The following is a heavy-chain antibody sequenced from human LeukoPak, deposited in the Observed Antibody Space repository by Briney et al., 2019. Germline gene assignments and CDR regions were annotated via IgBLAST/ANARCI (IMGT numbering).Heavy chain of an antibody. D-gene: IGHD4-17*01. CDR3: AKDRGWQYADYETVAVEH. Sequence: AGGSLRLSCAASGFTFSSYAMSWVRQAPGKGLEWVSAISGSGGSTYYADSVKGRFTISRDNSKNTLYLQMNSLRAEDTAVYYCAKDRGWQYADYETVAVEHWGQGTLVTVSS. V-gene: IGHV3-23*01. CDR2: ISGSGGST. CDR1: GFTFSSYA. J-gene: IGHJ4*02.